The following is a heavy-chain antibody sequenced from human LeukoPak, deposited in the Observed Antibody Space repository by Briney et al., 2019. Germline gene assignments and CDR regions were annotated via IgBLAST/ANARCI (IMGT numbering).Heavy chain of an antibody. V-gene: IGHV3-21*01. CDR1: GFTVSTHY. D-gene: IGHD1-26*01. CDR2: ISSSSSYK. CDR3: VKERCGSCNFDY. J-gene: IGHJ4*02. Sequence: GGSLRLSCAASGFTVSTHYMTWVRQAPGKGLEWVSSISSSSSYKYYTDSVKGRFTISRDNAKNSLYLQMNSLRAEDTAVYYCVKERCGSCNFDYWGQGTLVTVSS.